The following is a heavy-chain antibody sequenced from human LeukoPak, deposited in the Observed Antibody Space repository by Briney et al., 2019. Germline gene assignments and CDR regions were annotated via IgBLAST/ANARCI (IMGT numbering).Heavy chain of an antibody. Sequence: ASVKVSCKASGGTFSSYAISWVRQAPGQGLEWMGWISAYNSYTNYAHKLQGRVTMTTDTSTSTAYMELRSLRSDDTAVYYCARDPLIVFGVVIIDNWFDPWGQGTLVTVSS. D-gene: IGHD3-3*01. J-gene: IGHJ5*02. CDR1: GGTFSSYA. CDR2: ISAYNSYT. CDR3: ARDPLIVFGVVIIDNWFDP. V-gene: IGHV1-18*01.